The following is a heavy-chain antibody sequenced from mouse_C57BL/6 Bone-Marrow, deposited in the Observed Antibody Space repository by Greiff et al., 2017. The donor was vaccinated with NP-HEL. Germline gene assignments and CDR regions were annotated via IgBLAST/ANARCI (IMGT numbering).Heavy chain of an antibody. V-gene: IGHV1-53*01. J-gene: IGHJ4*01. CDR1: GYTFTSYW. CDR2: INPSNGGT. Sequence: QVQLQQPGTELVKPGASVKLSCKASGYTFTSYWMHWVKQRPGQGLEWIGNINPSNGGTNYNEKFKSKATLTVDKSSSTAYMQLSSLTSEDSAVYYCARGRLRRGDYYAMDYWGQGTSVTVSS. CDR3: ARGRLRRGDYYAMDY. D-gene: IGHD2-2*01.